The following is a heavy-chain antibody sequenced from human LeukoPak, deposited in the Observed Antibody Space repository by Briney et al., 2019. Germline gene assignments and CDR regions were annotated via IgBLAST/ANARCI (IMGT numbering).Heavy chain of an antibody. CDR1: GFTFSTYS. V-gene: IGHV3-48*02. CDR2: ISDTSYTI. Sequence: GGSLRLSCVASGFTFSTYSMNWVRQAPGKGLEWVSYISDTSYTIYYADSVKGRFTISRGNAKNSLYLQMNRLRDEDTAVYYCARAFLGGDYWGQGTLVTVSS. J-gene: IGHJ4*02. CDR3: ARAFLGGDY. D-gene: IGHD3-3*02.